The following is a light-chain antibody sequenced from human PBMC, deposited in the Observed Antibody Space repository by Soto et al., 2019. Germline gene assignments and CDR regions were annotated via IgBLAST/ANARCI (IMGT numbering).Light chain of an antibody. V-gene: IGLV1-51*02. J-gene: IGLJ1*01. CDR1: SSDIGRNY. CDR3: GTWDSSLTTYV. Sequence: QSVLTQPPSVSAAPGQKVTISCSGSSSDIGRNYVSWYQHLPGTAPKLLIYENNKRPSGIPDRLSGSKSGSSATLGITGLQTGDEAHYYCGTWDSSLTTYVFGPGTKLTVL. CDR2: ENN.